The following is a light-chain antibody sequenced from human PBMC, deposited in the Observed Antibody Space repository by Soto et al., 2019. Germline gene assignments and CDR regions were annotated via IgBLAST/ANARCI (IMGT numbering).Light chain of an antibody. J-gene: IGLJ2*01. CDR2: EVS. CDR3: SSYTSSSTL. Sequence: QSALTQPASVSGSPGQSITICCTGTSSDVGGYNYVSWYQQHPGKAPKLMIYEVSNRPSGVSNRFSGSKSGNTASLTISGLQAEDEADYYCSSYTSSSTLFGVGTKLTVL. V-gene: IGLV2-14*01. CDR1: SSDVGGYNY.